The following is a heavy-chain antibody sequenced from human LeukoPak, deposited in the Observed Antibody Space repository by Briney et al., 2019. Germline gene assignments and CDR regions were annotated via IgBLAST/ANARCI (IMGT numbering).Heavy chain of an antibody. J-gene: IGHJ4*02. CDR1: GFTFSSYE. CDR3: VRGGWYNWNIDFDY. V-gene: IGHV3-48*03. Sequence: GGSLRLSCAASGFTFSSYEMNWVRQAPGEGLEWISFISSSGSSVKYADSVKGRFTISRDNAKNSMYLQMDSLRAEDTAVYYCVRGGWYNWNIDFDYWGQGTLVTVSS. CDR2: ISSSGSSV. D-gene: IGHD1-1*01.